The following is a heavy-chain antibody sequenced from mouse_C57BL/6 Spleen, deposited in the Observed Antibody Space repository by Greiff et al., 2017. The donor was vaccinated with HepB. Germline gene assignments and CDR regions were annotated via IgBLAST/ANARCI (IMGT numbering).Heavy chain of an antibody. Sequence: VKLVESGPGLVAPSQSLSITCTVSGFSLTSYAISWVRQPPGKGLEWLGVIWTGGGTNYNSALNSRLSISKDNSKSQVFLKMNSLQTDDTARYYCARNPYYGSSYWYFDVWGTGTTVTVSS. V-gene: IGHV2-9-1*01. CDR3: ARNPYYGSSYWYFDV. CDR1: GFSLTSYA. D-gene: IGHD1-1*01. J-gene: IGHJ1*03. CDR2: IWTGGGT.